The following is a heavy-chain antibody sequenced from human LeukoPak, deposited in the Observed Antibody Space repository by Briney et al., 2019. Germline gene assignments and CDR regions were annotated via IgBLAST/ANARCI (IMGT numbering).Heavy chain of an antibody. J-gene: IGHJ6*03. CDR2: IYSGGST. Sequence: GGSLRLSCAASGFTVSSNYMSWVRQAPGKGLEWVSVIYSGGSTYYADSVKGRFTISRDNSKNTLYLQMNSLRAEDTAVYYCARDGPPRNIVLMVYASPYYYYMDVWGKGTTVTVSS. CDR1: GFTVSSNY. CDR3: ARDGPPRNIVLMVYASPYYYYMDV. V-gene: IGHV3-53*01. D-gene: IGHD2-8*01.